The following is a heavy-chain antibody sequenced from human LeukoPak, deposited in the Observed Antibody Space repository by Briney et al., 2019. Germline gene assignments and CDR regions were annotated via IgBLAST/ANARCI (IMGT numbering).Heavy chain of an antibody. D-gene: IGHD2-2*01. CDR2: INHSGST. CDR3: ARRSTSSDY. V-gene: IGHV4-34*01. CDR1: GGSFSGYY. Sequence: SETLSLTCAVYGGSFSGYYWSWIRQPPGKGLEWIGEINHSGSTNYNPSLKSRVTISVDTSKNQFSLKLSSVTAADTAVYYCARRSTSSDYWGQGTLVNVSS. J-gene: IGHJ4*02.